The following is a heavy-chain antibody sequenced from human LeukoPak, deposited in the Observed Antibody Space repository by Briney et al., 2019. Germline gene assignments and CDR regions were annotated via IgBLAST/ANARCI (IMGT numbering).Heavy chain of an antibody. CDR1: GYAFASYW. Sequence: VESLKISCRVSGYAFASYWIGWVRQVPGKGLEWMGIIYPADSETKSSPSFQGQVTFSADKSINTAYLQWSSLKASDTAMYYCARHRDWFDPWGQGTLVTVSS. CDR3: ARHRDWFDP. J-gene: IGHJ5*02. V-gene: IGHV5-51*01. CDR2: IYPADSET.